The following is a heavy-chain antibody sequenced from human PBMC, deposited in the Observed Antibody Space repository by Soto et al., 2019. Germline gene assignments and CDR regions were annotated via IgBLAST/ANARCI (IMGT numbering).Heavy chain of an antibody. CDR1: GDPISSSHW. J-gene: IGHJ4*02. Sequence: SETLSLTCAVSGDPISSSHWWSWVRQTPGKGLECIGEIYHSGGINYNPSLKSRVIISADTSKNQFSLKLSSVTAADTAVYYCARDHGGDSGIDYWGQGTLVTVSS. CDR3: ARDHGGDSGIDY. D-gene: IGHD2-21*02. V-gene: IGHV4-4*02. CDR2: IYHSGGI.